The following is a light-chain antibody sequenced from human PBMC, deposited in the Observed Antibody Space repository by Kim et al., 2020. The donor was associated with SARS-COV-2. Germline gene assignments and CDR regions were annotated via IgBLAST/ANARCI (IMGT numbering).Light chain of an antibody. Sequence: SYELTQPPSLSVSPGQTARITCSVDDLGSHYVSWYRQKPGQSPVLVIFQNDMRPSGIPERISGSNSGDTATLIISGTQAFDEADYYCQAWDRATAVFGGGTQLTVL. CDR1: DLGSHY. V-gene: IGLV3-1*01. CDR2: QND. J-gene: IGLJ3*02. CDR3: QAWDRATAV.